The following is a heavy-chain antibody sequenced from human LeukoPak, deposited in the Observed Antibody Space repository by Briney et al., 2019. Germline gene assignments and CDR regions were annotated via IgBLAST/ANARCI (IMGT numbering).Heavy chain of an antibody. J-gene: IGHJ5*02. D-gene: IGHD6-13*01. CDR3: ARGRIAAAGKGVGFDP. V-gene: IGHV5-51*01. CDR1: GYSFTSYW. CDR2: IYPGDSDT. Sequence: GESLKVSCKGSGYSFTSYWIGWVRQVPGKGLEWMGIIYPGDSDTRYSPSFQGQVTISADKSIGTAYLQWSSLKASDPSMYYCARGRIAAAGKGVGFDPWGQGTLVTVSS.